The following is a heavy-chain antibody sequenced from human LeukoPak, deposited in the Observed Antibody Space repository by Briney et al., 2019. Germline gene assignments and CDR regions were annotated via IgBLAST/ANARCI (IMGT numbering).Heavy chain of an antibody. V-gene: IGHV3-66*02. CDR2: IYSGGST. CDR3: ARDPENTYCGGDCYDSHFDY. CDR1: GFTVSSNY. Sequence: GGSLRLSCAASGFTVSSNYMSWVRQAPGKGLEWVSVIYSGGSTYYADSVKGRFTISRDNSKNELYLQMNSLRAEDTAVYYCARDPENTYCGGDCYDSHFDYWGQGTLVTVSS. D-gene: IGHD2-21*01. J-gene: IGHJ4*02.